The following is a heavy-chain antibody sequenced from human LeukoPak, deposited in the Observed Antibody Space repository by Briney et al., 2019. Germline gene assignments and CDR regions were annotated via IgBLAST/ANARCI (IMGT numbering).Heavy chain of an antibody. J-gene: IGHJ4*02. V-gene: IGHV1-69*05. CDR1: GGTFSSYG. D-gene: IGHD1-26*01. CDR3: ARGESVGY. Sequence: ASVKVSCKASGGTFSSYGINWVRQAPGQGLEWMGGIIPVFGTANYAQKFQGRVTMTRDTSTSTVYMELSSPRSEDTAVYYCARGESVGYWGQGTLVTVSS. CDR2: IIPVFGTA.